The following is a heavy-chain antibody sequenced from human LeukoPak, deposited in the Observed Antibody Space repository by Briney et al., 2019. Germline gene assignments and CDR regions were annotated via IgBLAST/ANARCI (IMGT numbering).Heavy chain of an antibody. CDR3: ARLGAGPTYYDFWSGYSSFYFDY. V-gene: IGHV4-39*01. CDR2: IHYSGNT. Sequence: SETLSLTCTVSGGSTSSSNYYWGWIRQPPGTGLEWIGGIHYSGNTYYNPSLKSRVTISVDTSKNQFSLRLSSVTAADTAVYYCARLGAGPTYYDFWSGYSSFYFDYWGQGTLVTVSS. J-gene: IGHJ4*02. CDR1: GGSTSSSNYY. D-gene: IGHD3-3*01.